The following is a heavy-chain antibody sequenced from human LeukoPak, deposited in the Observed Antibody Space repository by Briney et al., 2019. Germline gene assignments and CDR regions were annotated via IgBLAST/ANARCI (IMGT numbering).Heavy chain of an antibody. J-gene: IGHJ4*02. V-gene: IGHV3-23*01. Sequence: GGSLRLSCAASGFTFSSYAMNWVRQAPGKGLEWVSTIGGSGGSTYYADSVKGRFTISRDNSKNTLYLQMNSLIAEDTAVYYCAKSGKDSSGWGAFNYWGQGTLVTVSS. CDR1: GFTFSSYA. CDR3: AKSGKDSSGWGAFNY. CDR2: IGGSGGST. D-gene: IGHD6-19*01.